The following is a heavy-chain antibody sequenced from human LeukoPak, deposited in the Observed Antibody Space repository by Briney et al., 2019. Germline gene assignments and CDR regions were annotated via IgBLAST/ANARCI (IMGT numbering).Heavy chain of an antibody. CDR3: ARGRNYYDSSGPSGY. D-gene: IGHD3-22*01. J-gene: IGHJ4*02. V-gene: IGHV4-39*01. Sequence: LETLSLTCTVSGGSISSSSYYWGWIRQPPGKGLEWIGSIYYSGSTYYNPSLKSRVTISVDTSKNQFSLKLSSVTAADTAVYYCARGRNYYDSSGPSGYWGQGTLVTVSS. CDR1: GGSISSSSYY. CDR2: IYYSGST.